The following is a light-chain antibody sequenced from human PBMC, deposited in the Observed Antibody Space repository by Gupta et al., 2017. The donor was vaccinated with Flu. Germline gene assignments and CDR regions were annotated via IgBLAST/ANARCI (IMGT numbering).Light chain of an antibody. J-gene: IGLJ1*01. CDR1: SGIDLGTYR. Sequence: QAVLTQPSSLSASPGTSARLTCTFRSGIDLGTYRIYWYRQKPGRPPQHPPRFIIDSDQQQASGVPSRFSGSKYASANAVTILIAELHSEDESYYYSTNWNNSADVFGAGTKLTVL. CDR3: TNWNNSADV. V-gene: IGLV5-45*02. CDR2: FIIDSDQ.